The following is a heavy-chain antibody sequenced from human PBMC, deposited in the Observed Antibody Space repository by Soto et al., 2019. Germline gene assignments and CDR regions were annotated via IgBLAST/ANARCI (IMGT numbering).Heavy chain of an antibody. CDR1: GGTFSTYA. CDR2: IIPIFGTT. CDR3: ARGVGAYYFDS. D-gene: IGHD1-26*01. V-gene: IGHV1-69*01. J-gene: IGHJ4*02. Sequence: QVQLVQSGAEVKKPGSSVKVSCKASGGTFSTYAITWVRQAPGQGLEWLGGIIPIFGTTDYARKFQCRVTITAAESTSTVFIELRSLTSEDTAVYYCARGVGAYYFDSWGQGTLVTVSS.